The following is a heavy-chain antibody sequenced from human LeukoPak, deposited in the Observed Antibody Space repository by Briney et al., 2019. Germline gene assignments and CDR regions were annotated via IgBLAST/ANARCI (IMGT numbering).Heavy chain of an antibody. D-gene: IGHD6-6*01. CDR1: GFTVSSNY. V-gene: IGHV3-7*01. J-gene: IGHJ4*02. CDR2: INQDGSVK. Sequence: GGSLRLSCAASGFTVSSNYMSWVRQAPGKGLEWVANINQDGSVKYYVDSLKDRFTIYRDNAKDSLYLQMNSLRAEDTAIYYCARIGYSSSSNDWWGQGTLVTVFS. CDR3: ARIGYSSSSNDW.